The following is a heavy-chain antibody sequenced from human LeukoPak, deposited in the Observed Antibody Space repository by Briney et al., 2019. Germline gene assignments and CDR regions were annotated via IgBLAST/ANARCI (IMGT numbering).Heavy chain of an antibody. Sequence: PGGSLRLSCAVSGFTFTNAWMSWVRQAPGKGLEWVGRIRSKTDGGTTDYAAPVKGRFTISRDDSKNTLYLQMNSLKTEDTAVYYCARDPSRGLYYFDHWGQGTLVTVSS. CDR1: GFTFTNAW. CDR3: ARDPSRGLYYFDH. V-gene: IGHV3-15*01. D-gene: IGHD3/OR15-3a*01. J-gene: IGHJ4*02. CDR2: IRSKTDGGTT.